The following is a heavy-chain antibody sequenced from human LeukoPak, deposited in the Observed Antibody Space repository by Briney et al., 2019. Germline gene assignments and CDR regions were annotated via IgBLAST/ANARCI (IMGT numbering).Heavy chain of an antibody. J-gene: IGHJ4*02. D-gene: IGHD3-22*01. Sequence: GESLKISCKGSGYSFTSYWIGWVRQMPGKGLEWMGIIYPGDSDTRYSPSFQGQVTISADKSISTAYLQWSSLKASDTAMYYCARGGVCYDSSGYPDYWGQGTLVTVSS. CDR1: GYSFTSYW. CDR2: IYPGDSDT. CDR3: ARGGVCYDSSGYPDY. V-gene: IGHV5-51*01.